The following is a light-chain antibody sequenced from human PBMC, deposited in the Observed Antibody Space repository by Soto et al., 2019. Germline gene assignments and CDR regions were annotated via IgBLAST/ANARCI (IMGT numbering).Light chain of an antibody. CDR3: QQFNDFPGT. Sequence: AIPLTQAPSSLPASVGDRVTISCRTSQDISSALAWYQQRPGKPPKLLLSDASSLESGVPSRFSGSGSGTGFTLTISSLQPEDFATYYCQQFNDFPGTFGQGTTLEIK. J-gene: IGKJ2*01. CDR1: QDISSA. CDR2: DAS. V-gene: IGKV1D-13*01.